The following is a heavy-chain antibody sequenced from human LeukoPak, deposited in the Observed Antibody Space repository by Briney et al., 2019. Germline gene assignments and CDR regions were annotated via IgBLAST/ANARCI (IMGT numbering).Heavy chain of an antibody. Sequence: GGSLRLSCAPSGFTFSAYWMTWVRQAPGKGLECVANIKQDGSEKYYVDSVKGRFTISRDNAKNSLYLQMDSLRDEDTAVYYCARVRGSYHFDYWGQGTLVTVSS. J-gene: IGHJ4*02. CDR2: IKQDGSEK. V-gene: IGHV3-7*01. CDR3: ARVRGSYHFDY. D-gene: IGHD1-26*01. CDR1: GFTFSAYW.